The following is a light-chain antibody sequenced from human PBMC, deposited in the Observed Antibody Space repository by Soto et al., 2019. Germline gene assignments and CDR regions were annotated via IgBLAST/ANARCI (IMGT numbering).Light chain of an antibody. CDR3: CSYEGSYILYV. CDR2: DVS. J-gene: IGLJ1*01. Sequence: QSVLTQPRSVSGSPGQSVTISCTGTSSDVGGYNYVSWYQQHPGKAPKLMIYDVSKRPSGVPDRFSGSKSGNTASLTISGLQAEDVADYYCCSYEGSYILYVCGTGTKVTGL. CDR1: SSDVGGYNY. V-gene: IGLV2-11*01.